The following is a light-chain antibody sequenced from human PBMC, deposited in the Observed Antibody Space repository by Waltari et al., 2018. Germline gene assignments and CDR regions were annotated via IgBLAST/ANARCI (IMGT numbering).Light chain of an antibody. CDR2: VNT. CDR3: QSYDSSLTAWV. CDR1: SSNRGAGYS. Sequence: QSVLTQPPSVSGSPGQRVTISCPVSSSNRGAGYSVHWYQQLTGTAPKLPTYVNTNRPSGVPDRISASKSGTSASLAITGLQAEDEADYYCQSYDSSLTAWVFGGGTKLTVL. V-gene: IGLV1-40*01. J-gene: IGLJ3*02.